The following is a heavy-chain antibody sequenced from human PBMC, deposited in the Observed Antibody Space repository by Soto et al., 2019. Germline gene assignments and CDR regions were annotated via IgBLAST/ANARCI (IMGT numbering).Heavy chain of an antibody. CDR2: ISYDGSNK. J-gene: IGHJ4*02. D-gene: IGHD6-6*01. V-gene: IGHV3-30*18. CDR1: GFTFSSYG. CDR3: AKTGSSSFYFDY. Sequence: QVQLVESGGGVVQPGRSLRLSCAASGFTFSSYGMHWVRQAPGKGLEWVAVISYDGSNKYYADSVKGRFTISRDNSKNTLYLQMNSLRAEDTPVYYCAKTGSSSFYFDYWGQGTLVTVSS.